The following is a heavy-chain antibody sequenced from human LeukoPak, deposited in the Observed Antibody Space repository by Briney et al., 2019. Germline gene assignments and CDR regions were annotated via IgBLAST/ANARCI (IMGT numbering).Heavy chain of an antibody. D-gene: IGHD3-22*01. CDR3: ARDRALYDSRRGYYYTEDDY. CDR2: MNQDGSEK. Sequence: GGSLRLSCAASGSTFSTYWMSWVRQAPGKGLEWVANMNQDGSEKYYLDSVKGRFTVSRDNAKNSLYLQMNNLRDDDTAVYFCARDRALYDSRRGYYYTEDDYWGQGTLVTVSS. V-gene: IGHV3-7*01. J-gene: IGHJ4*02. CDR1: GSTFSTYW.